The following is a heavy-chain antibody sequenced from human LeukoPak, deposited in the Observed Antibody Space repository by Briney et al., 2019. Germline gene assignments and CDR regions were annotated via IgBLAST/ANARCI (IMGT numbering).Heavy chain of an antibody. Sequence: GGSLRLSCGFTVSSNYMSWVRQAPGKGLEWVSLTHSDGNTYYADSVKGRFTISRDNSENTLYLQMSSLRPEDTAVYYCAKDKGREGDYWGQGNLVTVSS. V-gene: IGHV3-53*05. CDR1: FTVSSNY. CDR2: THSDGNT. J-gene: IGHJ4*02. CDR3: AKDKGREGDY.